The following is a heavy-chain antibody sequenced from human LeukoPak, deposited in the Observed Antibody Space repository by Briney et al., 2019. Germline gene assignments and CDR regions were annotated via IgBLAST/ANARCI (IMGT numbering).Heavy chain of an antibody. CDR3: ARQRDGFFDY. J-gene: IGHJ4*02. Sequence: GASVKVSCKASGYTFSSYWIGCVRQMPGKGLEWVSIIYPGDADTRYSPSFQGHVTVSADKSMSTAYLQWSSLKASDTALYYCARQRDGFFDYWGQGTLVTVSS. CDR2: IYPGDADT. D-gene: IGHD5-24*01. CDR1: GYTFSSYW. V-gene: IGHV5-51*01.